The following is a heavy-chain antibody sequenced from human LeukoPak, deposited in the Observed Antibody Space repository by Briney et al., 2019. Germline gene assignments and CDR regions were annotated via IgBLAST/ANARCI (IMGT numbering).Heavy chain of an antibody. J-gene: IGHJ3*02. D-gene: IGHD3-10*01. CDR1: GGSISSSSYY. Sequence: SETLSLTCTVSGGSISSSSYYWGWIRQPPGKGLEWIGSIYYSGSTHYNPSLNSRLTISVDTSKNQFSLRLSSVTATDTAVYYCARQVGYSGSGSYRNDDAFDIWGQGTMVTVSS. V-gene: IGHV4-39*01. CDR2: IYYSGST. CDR3: ARQVGYSGSGSYRNDDAFDI.